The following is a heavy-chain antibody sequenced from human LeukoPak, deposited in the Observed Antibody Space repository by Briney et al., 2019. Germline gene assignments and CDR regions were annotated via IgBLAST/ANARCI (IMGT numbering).Heavy chain of an antibody. CDR3: TRDLGHTGYDLYDY. D-gene: IGHD5-12*01. J-gene: IGHJ4*02. CDR1: GITFRGYW. V-gene: IGHV3-7*01. Sequence: GGSLRLYCAVSGITFRGYWMAWVRQAQGKGLEGVVNMKQDGSEKYYVGSVKGRFTISRDNAKNSLYLEMNSLRVEDTAVYYCTRDLGHTGYDLYDYWGQGTLVTVSS. CDR2: MKQDGSEK.